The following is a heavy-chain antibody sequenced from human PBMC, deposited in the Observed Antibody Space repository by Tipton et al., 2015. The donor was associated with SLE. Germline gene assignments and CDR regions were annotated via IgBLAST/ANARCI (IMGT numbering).Heavy chain of an antibody. Sequence: TLSLTCAVYGGSFSGYYWNWIRQVPGKGLAWIGEINHRGTIKNNPPLNNGVSITVDTSNNQFSQKLTSVTPADTAVYYYARARVYVSGSFPYYYYMDVWGKGTTVTVS. J-gene: IGHJ6*03. D-gene: IGHD3-10*01. CDR3: ARARVYVSGSFPYYYYMDV. CDR2: INHRGTI. CDR1: GGSFSGYY. V-gene: IGHV4-34*01.